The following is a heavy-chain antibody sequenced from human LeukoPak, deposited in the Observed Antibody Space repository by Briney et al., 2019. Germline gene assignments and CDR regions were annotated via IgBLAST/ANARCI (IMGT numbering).Heavy chain of an antibody. CDR1: GGSISSYY. D-gene: IGHD5-18*01. Sequence: SETLSLTCTVSGGSISSYYWSWIRQPPGKGLEWIGYIYYSGSTNYNPSLKSRVTISVDTSKNQFSLKLSSVTAADTAVYYCARSLGYSYGCFDYWGQGTLVTVSS. CDR3: ARSLGYSYGCFDY. CDR2: IYYSGST. J-gene: IGHJ4*02. V-gene: IGHV4-59*01.